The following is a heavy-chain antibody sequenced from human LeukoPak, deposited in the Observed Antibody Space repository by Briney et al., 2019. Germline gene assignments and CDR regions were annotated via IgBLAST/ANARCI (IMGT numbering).Heavy chain of an antibody. Sequence: SVKVSCKASGGTFSSYAISWVRQAPGQGLEWMGGIIPIFVTANYAQKFQGRVTITADESTSTAYMELSSLRSEDTAVYYCARDKGVLRYFDWFQNWFDPWGQGTLVTVSS. CDR3: ARDKGVLRYFDWFQNWFDP. CDR2: IIPIFVTA. CDR1: GGTFSSYA. J-gene: IGHJ5*02. V-gene: IGHV1-69*13. D-gene: IGHD3-9*01.